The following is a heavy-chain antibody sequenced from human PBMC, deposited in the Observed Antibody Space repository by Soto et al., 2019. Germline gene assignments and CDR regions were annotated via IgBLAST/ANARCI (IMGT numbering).Heavy chain of an antibody. CDR1: GCNFRSHG. V-gene: IGHV3-30*18. CDR2: ISYDGNHK. CDR3: AKVFLTVGTTRGVWYLDL. Sequence: PLRLPYAVSGCNFRSHGVFCVRKTPGKGLEWVAVISYDGNHKYYADSVRGRFTISRDNSKNTLYLQMDSLTTEDTAVYHCAKVFLTVGTTRGVWYLDLWGGGTLVTVYS. D-gene: IGHD1-26*01. J-gene: IGHJ2*01.